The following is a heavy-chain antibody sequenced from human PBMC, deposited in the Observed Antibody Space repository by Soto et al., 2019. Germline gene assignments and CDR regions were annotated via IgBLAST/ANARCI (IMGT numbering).Heavy chain of an antibody. CDR1: GFTFSSYA. V-gene: IGHV3-23*01. CDR2: ISGSGGST. Sequence: PGGSLRLSCAASGFTFSSYAMSWVRQAPGKGLEWVSAISGSGGSTYYADSVKGRFTISRDNSKNTLYLQMNSLRAEDTAVYYCAKDPWRGVLPVSYPTPFDYYYHYVMDFWGQGSTVIVSS. J-gene: IGHJ6*02. D-gene: IGHD1-26*01. CDR3: AKDPWRGVLPVSYPTPFDYYYHYVMDF.